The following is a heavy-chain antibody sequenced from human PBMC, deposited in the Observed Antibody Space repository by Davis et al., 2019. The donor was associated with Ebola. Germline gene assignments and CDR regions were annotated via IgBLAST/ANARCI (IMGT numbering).Heavy chain of an antibody. CDR1: GGSISSYY. CDR3: ARRGSGWYSYFDY. Sequence: MPSETLSLTCTLSGGSISSYYWSWIRQPPGKGLEWIGYIYYSGSTNYNPSLKSRVTISVDTSKNQFSLKLSSVTAADTAVYYCARRGSGWYSYFDYWGQGTLVTVSS. J-gene: IGHJ4*02. CDR2: IYYSGST. V-gene: IGHV4-59*01. D-gene: IGHD6-19*01.